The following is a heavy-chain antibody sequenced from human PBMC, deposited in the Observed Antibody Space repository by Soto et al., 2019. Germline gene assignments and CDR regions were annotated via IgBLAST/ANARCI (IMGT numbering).Heavy chain of an antibody. CDR1: GFTFSSYA. D-gene: IGHD2-8*01. CDR3: AKVLGYCTNGVCKTYYFDY. Sequence: GGSLRLSCAASGFTFSSYAMSWVRQAPGKGLEWVSAISGSGGSTYYADSVKGRFTISRDNSKNTLYLQMNSLRAEDTAVYYCAKVLGYCTNGVCKTYYFDYWGQGTLVTVSS. CDR2: ISGSGGST. V-gene: IGHV3-23*01. J-gene: IGHJ4*02.